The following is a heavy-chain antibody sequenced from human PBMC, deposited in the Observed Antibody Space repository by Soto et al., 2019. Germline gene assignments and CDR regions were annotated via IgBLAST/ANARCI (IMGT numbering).Heavy chain of an antibody. D-gene: IGHD6-6*01. CDR3: ACTKYSISSFDY. Sequence: QITLKESGPTLVKPTQTLTLTCTFSGFSLSTDDVGVGWIRQPPGKALDWLAVIYWDDDKRYSPSLKSRLTITKDTSTNQVVLTMTNMDSVDTATYYCACTKYSISSFDYWGQGALVTVSS. CDR2: IYWDDDK. CDR1: GFSLSTDDVG. V-gene: IGHV2-5*02. J-gene: IGHJ4*02.